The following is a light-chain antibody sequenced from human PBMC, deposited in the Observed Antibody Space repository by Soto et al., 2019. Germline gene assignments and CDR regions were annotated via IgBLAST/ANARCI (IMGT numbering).Light chain of an antibody. J-gene: IGLJ3*02. CDR3: SSYTSSSTWL. V-gene: IGLV2-14*03. CDR1: SSDVGAYNY. Sequence: QSALTQPASVSGYPGQSITISCTGTSSDVGAYNYVSWYQQHPGKAPKLMIYEVSNRPSGVSNRFSGSKSANTASLTISGLQAGDEADYYCSSYTSSSTWLFGGGTKLTAL. CDR2: EVS.